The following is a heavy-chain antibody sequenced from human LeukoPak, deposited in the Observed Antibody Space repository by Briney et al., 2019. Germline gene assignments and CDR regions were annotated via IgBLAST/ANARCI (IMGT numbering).Heavy chain of an antibody. CDR1: GGSISSGSYY. D-gene: IGHD2-2*02. J-gene: IGHJ2*01. Sequence: SQSLSLACTVSGGSISSGSYYSGWIRQPAGNGLEWIGRIYTSGSTNYNPSLKSRVAISVDTSKNQFSLKLSSVTAADTTVYCCGRGGILVVAAAIRGIDWYFDFRGRGTLVPVSS. CDR2: IYTSGST. V-gene: IGHV4-61*02. CDR3: GRGGILVVAAAIRGIDWYFDF.